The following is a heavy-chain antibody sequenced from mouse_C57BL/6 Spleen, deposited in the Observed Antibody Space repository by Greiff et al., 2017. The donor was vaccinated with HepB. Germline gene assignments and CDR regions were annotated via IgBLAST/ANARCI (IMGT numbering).Heavy chain of an antibody. D-gene: IGHD2-3*01. CDR2: INYDGSST. CDR3: AREIYDGYYVYAMDY. CDR1: GFTFSDYY. J-gene: IGHJ4*01. V-gene: IGHV5-16*01. Sequence: EVMLVESEGGLVQPGSSMKLSCTASGFTFSDYYMAWVRQVPEKGLEWVANINYDGSSTYYLDSLKSRFIISRDNAKNILYLQMSSLKSEDTATYYCAREIYDGYYVYAMDYWGQGTSVTVSS.